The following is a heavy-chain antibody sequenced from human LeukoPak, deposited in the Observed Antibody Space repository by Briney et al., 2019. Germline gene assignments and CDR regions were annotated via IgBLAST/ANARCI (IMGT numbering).Heavy chain of an antibody. CDR1: GFAFSDSW. V-gene: IGHV3-74*01. CDR2: IDGGGSNT. Sequence: PGGSLRLSCVASGFAFSDSWMHWVRQAPGKGLVWVSRIDGGGSNTPYADSVKGRFTISRDNAKDTLYLQMSSLRDEDTAVYYCVSDLCGGDDQWGRGTLVTVSS. CDR3: VSDLCGGDDQ. J-gene: IGHJ5*02. D-gene: IGHD3-3*01.